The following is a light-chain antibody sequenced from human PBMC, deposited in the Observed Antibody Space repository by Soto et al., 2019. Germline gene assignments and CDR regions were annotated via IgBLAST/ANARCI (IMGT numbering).Light chain of an antibody. CDR1: QSVSSN. CDR3: KQYNNWPLT. J-gene: IGKJ4*01. CDR2: GAY. V-gene: IGKV3D-15*01. Sequence: EILMTQSTATLSVSPGERATLSCRASQSVSSNLAWYQQKPGQAHRLLIYGAYTRATGILARFSGSGSGTEFTLTIRSLQSEDFAVYYCKQYNNWPLTFGGGTKVDIK.